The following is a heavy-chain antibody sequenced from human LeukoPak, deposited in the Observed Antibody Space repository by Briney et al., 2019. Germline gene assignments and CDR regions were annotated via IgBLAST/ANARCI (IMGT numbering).Heavy chain of an antibody. Sequence: GVSLRLSCAASGFTFSSYAMIWVRQAPGKGLEWVSAIRGSGDITLYADSVKGRFTISRDNSKNTLYLQMNRLRGEDTAVYYCARDPNGGYLGAFDFRGQGTMASVSS. D-gene: IGHD4-17*01. V-gene: IGHV3-23*01. CDR1: GFTFSSYA. CDR3: ARDPNGGYLGAFDF. CDR2: IRGSGDIT. J-gene: IGHJ3*01.